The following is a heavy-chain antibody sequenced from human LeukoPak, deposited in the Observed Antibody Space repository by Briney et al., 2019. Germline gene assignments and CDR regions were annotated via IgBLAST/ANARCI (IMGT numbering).Heavy chain of an antibody. CDR3: ARDGDYYGSGSYVY. CDR2: IIPIFGTA. J-gene: IGHJ4*02. Sequence: SVKVSCKASGGTFSSYAISWVRQAPGQGLEWVGGIIPIFGTANYAQKFQGRVTITADKSTSTAYMELSSLRSEDTAVYYCARDGDYYGSGSYVYWGQGTLVTVSS. V-gene: IGHV1-69*06. CDR1: GGTFSSYA. D-gene: IGHD3-10*01.